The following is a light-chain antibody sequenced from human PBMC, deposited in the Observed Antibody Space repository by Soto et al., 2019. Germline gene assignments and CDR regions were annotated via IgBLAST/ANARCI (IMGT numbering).Light chain of an antibody. V-gene: IGKV3-15*01. Sequence: EIVMTQSPATLSVSPGERATLSCRASQSVSSNLAWYPQKPGQAPRLLIYGASTRATGIPATFSGSGSGTEFTLTISSLQSEDFAVYYCQQYNNWPRTFGQGTKVEIK. CDR1: QSVSSN. CDR3: QQYNNWPRT. CDR2: GAS. J-gene: IGKJ1*01.